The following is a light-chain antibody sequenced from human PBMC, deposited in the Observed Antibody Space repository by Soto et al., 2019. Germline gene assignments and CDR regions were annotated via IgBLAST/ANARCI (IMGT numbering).Light chain of an antibody. Sequence: EFVVTQSTGTLSLSLGERATLSCRASQTVRNNYLAWYQQKPGQAPRLLIYDASSRATGIPDRFSGGGSGTVFTLTISRLEPEDFAVYYCQQFSSYPLTFGGGTKVEIK. CDR1: QTVRNNY. J-gene: IGKJ4*01. CDR2: DAS. CDR3: QQFSSYPLT. V-gene: IGKV3-20*01.